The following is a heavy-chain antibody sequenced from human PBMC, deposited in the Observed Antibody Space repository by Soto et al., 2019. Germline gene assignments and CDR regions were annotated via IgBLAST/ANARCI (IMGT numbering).Heavy chain of an antibody. Sequence: PGESLKISCEGSGYSFSSYWIAWVRQMPGKGLEWMGIIYPGDSDVRYSPSFQGQVTISVDKSIRTAYLQWSSLKASDTAIYYCAKHTTYYYYGMDVWGLGTTVTVS. V-gene: IGHV5-51*01. CDR2: IYPGDSDV. CDR1: GYSFSSYW. J-gene: IGHJ6*02. CDR3: AKHTTYYYYGMDV. D-gene: IGHD1-1*01.